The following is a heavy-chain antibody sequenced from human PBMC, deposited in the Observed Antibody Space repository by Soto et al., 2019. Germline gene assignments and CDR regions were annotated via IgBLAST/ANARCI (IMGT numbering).Heavy chain of an antibody. CDR3: AKDRPILLYSDPDDAFDI. J-gene: IGHJ3*02. CDR1: GFTFSSYA. CDR2: ISGSGGST. Sequence: GGSLRLSCAASGFTFSSYAMSWVRQAPGKGLEWVSAISGSGGSTYYADSVKGRFTISRDNSKNTLYLQMNSLRAEDTAVYYCAKDRPILLYSDPDDAFDIWGQGTMVTVSS. V-gene: IGHV3-23*01. D-gene: IGHD2-8*01.